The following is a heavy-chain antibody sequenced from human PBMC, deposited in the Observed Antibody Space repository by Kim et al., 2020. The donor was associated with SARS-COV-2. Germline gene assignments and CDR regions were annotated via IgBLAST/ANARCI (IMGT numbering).Heavy chain of an antibody. CDR3: TKDVGEYSSSSTSNWFDP. D-gene: IGHD6-6*01. CDR2: ISGSGGDT. J-gene: IGHJ5*02. Sequence: GGSLRFSCAASGFTFSNYAMSWVRQAPGKGLEWVSAISGSGGDTYHADSVKGRFTISRDNSKNTLYLQMNSLRAEDTAMYYCTKDVGEYSSSSTSNWFDPWGQGTLVIVSS. V-gene: IGHV3-23*01. CDR1: GFTFSNYA.